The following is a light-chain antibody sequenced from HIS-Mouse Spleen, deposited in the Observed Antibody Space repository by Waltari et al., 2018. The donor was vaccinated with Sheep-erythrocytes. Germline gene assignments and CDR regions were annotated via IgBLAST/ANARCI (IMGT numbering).Light chain of an antibody. J-gene: IGKJ1*01. V-gene: IGKV1D-13*01. Sequence: AIQLTQSPSSLSASVGDRVTITCRASQGISSALAWYQQKPGKATKLLIYDASSMESGVAARFSSSGSRTDFTLTISSLQPEDFATYYCQQFNNYPRTFGQGTKVEIK. CDR2: DAS. CDR3: QQFNNYPRT. CDR1: QGISSA.